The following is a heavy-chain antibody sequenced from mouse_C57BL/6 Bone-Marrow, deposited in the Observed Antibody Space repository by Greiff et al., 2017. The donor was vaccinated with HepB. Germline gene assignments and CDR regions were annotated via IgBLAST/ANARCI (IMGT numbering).Heavy chain of an antibody. CDR1: GYTFTSYW. D-gene: IGHD1-1*01. CDR2: IYPGSGST. Sequence: QVQLQQPGAELVKPGASVKMSCKASGYTFTSYWITWVKQRPGQGLEWIGDIYPGSGSTNYNEKFKSKATLTVDTSSSTAYMQLSSLTSEDSAVYYCARRSPYYGSPPYYSMDYWGQGTSVTVSS. J-gene: IGHJ4*01. CDR3: ARRSPYYGSPPYYSMDY. V-gene: IGHV1-55*01.